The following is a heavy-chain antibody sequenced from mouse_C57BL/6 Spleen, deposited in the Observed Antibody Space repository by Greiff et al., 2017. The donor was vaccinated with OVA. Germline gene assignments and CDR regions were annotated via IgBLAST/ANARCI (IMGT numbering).Heavy chain of an antibody. J-gene: IGHJ3*01. CDR3: TRDYGSSLWFAY. CDR2: IDPETSGT. V-gene: IGHV1-15*01. D-gene: IGHD1-1*01. CDR1: GYTFTDYE. Sequence: VQLQESGAELVRPGASVTLSCKASGYTFTDYEMHWVKQTPVHGLEWIGAIDPETSGTAYNQKFKGKAILTADKSSSTAYMELRSRTSEDSAVYYCTRDYGSSLWFAYWGQGTLVTVSA.